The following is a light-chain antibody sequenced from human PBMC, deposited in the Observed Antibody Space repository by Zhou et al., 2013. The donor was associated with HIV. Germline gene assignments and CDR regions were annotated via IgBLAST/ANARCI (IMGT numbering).Light chain of an antibody. Sequence: DIQLTQSPSLLAASVGDRVTITCRASPGIDRYLAWYQQRPGKAPKLLIYGASTLQTGVPSRFSGSGSGTEFTLTISGLQPDDFATYFCQQYHNYPWTFGQGT. J-gene: IGKJ1*01. V-gene: IGKV1-9*01. CDR2: GAS. CDR3: QQYHNYPWT. CDR1: PGIDRY.